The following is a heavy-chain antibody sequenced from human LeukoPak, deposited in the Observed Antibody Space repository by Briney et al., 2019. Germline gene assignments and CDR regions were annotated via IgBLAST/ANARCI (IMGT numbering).Heavy chain of an antibody. V-gene: IGHV4-61*03. CDR3: ARGRVSSSTWYSTYYYFFYMDF. D-gene: IGHD4-11*01. Sequence: SQTLSLTCTVSGGSISSDTCYWTWIRQPPGKGLEWIGYVDHTGTTKFNPSLNGRVSISRDTSKNFFSLRLRSVTAADTAVYFCARGRVSSSTWYSTYYYFFYMDFWGKGTTVTVSS. CDR1: GGSISSDTCY. CDR2: VDHTGTT. J-gene: IGHJ6*03.